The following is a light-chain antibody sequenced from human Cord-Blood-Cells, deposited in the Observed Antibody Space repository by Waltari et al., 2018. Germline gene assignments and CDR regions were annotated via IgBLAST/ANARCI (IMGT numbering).Light chain of an antibody. CDR2: QDS. CDR1: KLGDKY. Sequence: LTQPPSVSVSPGQTASITCPGDKLGDKYACWYQQKPGQSPVLVIYQDSKRPSGIPERFSGSNSGNTATLTISGTQAMDEADYYCQAWDSSTVVFGGGTKLTVL. J-gene: IGLJ2*01. V-gene: IGLV3-1*01. CDR3: QAWDSSTVV.